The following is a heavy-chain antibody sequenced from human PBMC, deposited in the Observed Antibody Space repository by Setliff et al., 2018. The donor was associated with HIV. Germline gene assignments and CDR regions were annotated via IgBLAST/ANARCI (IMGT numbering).Heavy chain of an antibody. CDR2: IYTSGST. J-gene: IGHJ4*02. CDR1: VGSISSGSYY. D-gene: IGHD3-10*01. CDR3: AGDGMVRGSKALGY. Sequence: SETLSLTCTVSVGSISSGSYYWSWIRQPAGKGLEWIGRIYTSGSTNYNPSLKSRVTISVDTSKNQFSLKLSSVTAADTAVYYCAGDGMVRGSKALGYWGQGTLGTVSS. V-gene: IGHV4-61*02.